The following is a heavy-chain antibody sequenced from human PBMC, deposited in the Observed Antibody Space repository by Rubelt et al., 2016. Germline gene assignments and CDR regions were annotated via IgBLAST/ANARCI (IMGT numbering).Heavy chain of an antibody. J-gene: IGHJ4*02. D-gene: IGHD6-19*01. Sequence: QVQLVQSGAEVKSPGASVKISCKASGYTFTNYAMHWVRQAPGQRLEWMGWINPNSGGTNYAQRFQGRVTMTRDMAVSTGYMELSRLSYDDTAVYYCARGAGTSGWPENWGQGTLVTVSS. CDR3: ARGAGTSGWPEN. CDR1: GYTFTNYA. CDR2: INPNSGGT. V-gene: IGHV1-2*02.